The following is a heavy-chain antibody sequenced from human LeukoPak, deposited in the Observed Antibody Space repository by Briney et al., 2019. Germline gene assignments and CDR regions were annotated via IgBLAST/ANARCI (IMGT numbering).Heavy chain of an antibody. D-gene: IGHD3/OR15-3a*01. CDR1: GFTFSSYA. CDR3: AEDWAGYFPY. J-gene: IGHJ4*02. V-gene: IGHV3-23*01. CDR2: ISGTGGST. Sequence: GGSLRLSCAASGFTFSSYAMSWVRQAPGKGLEWVSTISGTGGSTSYADSVKGRFTISRDNSKNTLYLQMNSLSAEDTAVYYCAEDWAGYFPYWGQETLVTVSS.